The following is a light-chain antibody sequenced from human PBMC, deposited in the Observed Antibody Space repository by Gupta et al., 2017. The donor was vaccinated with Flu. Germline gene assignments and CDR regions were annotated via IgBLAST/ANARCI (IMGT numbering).Light chain of an antibody. CDR2: EGN. CDR1: RSDVGSYNL. J-gene: IGLJ1*01. Sequence: GTRSDVGSYNLVSWYQQYAGKAPKLMIYEGNKRPSGVSNRFSGSKSGNTAYLTISGLQAEDEADYYCCSYAGSSTYVFGPGTRVTVL. CDR3: CSYAGSSTYV. V-gene: IGLV2-23*01.